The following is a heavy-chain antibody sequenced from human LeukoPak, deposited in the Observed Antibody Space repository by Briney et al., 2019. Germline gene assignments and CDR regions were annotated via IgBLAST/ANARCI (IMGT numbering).Heavy chain of an antibody. V-gene: IGHV3-30*18. Sequence: GGSLRLSCAASGFTFSSYGMHWVRQAPGKGLEWVAVISYDGSNKYYADSAKGRFTISRDNSKNTLYLQMNSLRAEDTAVYYCAKGRPYPAVGSSHFDYWGQGTLVTVSS. J-gene: IGHJ4*02. CDR1: GFTFSSYG. D-gene: IGHD3-10*01. CDR3: AKGRPYPAVGSSHFDY. CDR2: ISYDGSNK.